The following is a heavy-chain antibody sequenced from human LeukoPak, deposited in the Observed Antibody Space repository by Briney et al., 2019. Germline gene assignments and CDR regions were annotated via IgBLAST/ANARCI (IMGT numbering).Heavy chain of an antibody. CDR2: IYYSGST. V-gene: IGHV4-30-4*08. D-gene: IGHD2-15*01. Sequence: SETLSLTCTVSGGSISSGDYYWSWIRQPPGKGLEWIGSIYYSGSTYYNPSLKSRVTISVDTSKNQFSLKLSSVTAADTAVYYCARADRPGVVWGPKRGRWFDPWGQGTLVTVSS. J-gene: IGHJ5*02. CDR3: ARADRPGVVWGPKRGRWFDP. CDR1: GGSISSGDYY.